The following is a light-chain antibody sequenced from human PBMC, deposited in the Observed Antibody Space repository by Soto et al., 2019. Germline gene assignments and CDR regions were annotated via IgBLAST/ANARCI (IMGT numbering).Light chain of an antibody. CDR2: AAS. V-gene: IGKV1-39*01. Sequence: DIQMTQSPSSLSASIGDRVTITCRASLSIANSLNWYQQRPGKAPNLLIYAASNLQSGDPSRFSGSGSGTEFTLTISSLQPEDFATYFCQQSYTTPTWTFGQGTRVEIK. CDR3: QQSYTTPTWT. J-gene: IGKJ1*01. CDR1: LSIANS.